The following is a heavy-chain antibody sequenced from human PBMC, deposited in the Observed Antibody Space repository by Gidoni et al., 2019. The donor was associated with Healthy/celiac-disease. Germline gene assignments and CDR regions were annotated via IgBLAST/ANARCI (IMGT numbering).Heavy chain of an antibody. D-gene: IGHD5-18*01. J-gene: IGHJ3*02. CDR3: AKARGFTYGIDAFDI. CDR1: GFSFDDYA. Sequence: GFSFDDYAMHWVRQGPGKGLEWVSGINWNSASAGYAESVEGRFTISRDNAKKSLYLQMTSLRPEDTAVYYCAKARGFTYGIDAFDIWGHGTMVTVSS. V-gene: IGHV3-9*01. CDR2: INWNSASA.